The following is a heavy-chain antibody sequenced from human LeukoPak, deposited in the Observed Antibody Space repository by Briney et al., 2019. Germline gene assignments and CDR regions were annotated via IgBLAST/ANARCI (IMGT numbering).Heavy chain of an antibody. CDR1: GYIFTRYD. V-gene: IGHV1-8*01. CDR2: MNPNSGNT. CDR3: ARGVVGDTAMVNY. D-gene: IGHD5-18*01. Sequence: ASVKVSCKASGYIFTRYDINWVRQATGQGLEWMGWMNPNSGNTGYAQKFQGRVTMTRNTSISTAYMELSSLRSEDTAVYYCARGVVGDTAMVNYWGQGTLVTVSS. J-gene: IGHJ4*02.